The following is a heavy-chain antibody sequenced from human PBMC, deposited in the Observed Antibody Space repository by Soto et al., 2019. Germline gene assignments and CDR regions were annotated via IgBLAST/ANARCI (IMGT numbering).Heavy chain of an antibody. CDR2: ISAYNGNT. J-gene: IGHJ6*02. CDR1: GYTFTSYG. D-gene: IGHD3-10*01. Sequence: QVQLVQSGAEVKKPGASVKVSCKASGYTFTSYGISWVRQAPGQGLEWMGWISAYNGNTNYAQKLQGRVTMTTDTSPSTAYMVLRSLRSAATAVYYCARLYGSVSYVYYYAIDVWGQATTVTVSS. V-gene: IGHV1-18*01. CDR3: ARLYGSVSYVYYYAIDV.